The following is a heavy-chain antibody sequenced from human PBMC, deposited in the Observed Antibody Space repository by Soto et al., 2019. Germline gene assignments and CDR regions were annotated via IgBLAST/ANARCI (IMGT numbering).Heavy chain of an antibody. CDR3: ARDWEVDYDYVWGSYRYTGGGLGY. CDR2: ISDSGGSRGGT. V-gene: IGHV3-23*01. CDR1: GFTFSSSA. D-gene: IGHD3-16*02. J-gene: IGHJ4*02. Sequence: GGSLRLSCRASGFTFSSSAMTWVRQPPGQGLEWVASISDSGGSRGGTYYADSVKGPFTISRDNAKNSLYLQMNSLRAEDTAVYYCARDWEVDYDYVWGSYRYTGGGLGYWGQGTLVTVSS.